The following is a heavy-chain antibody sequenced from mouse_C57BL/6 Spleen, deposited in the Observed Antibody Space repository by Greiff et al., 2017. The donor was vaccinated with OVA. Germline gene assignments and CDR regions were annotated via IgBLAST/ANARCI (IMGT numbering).Heavy chain of an antibody. V-gene: IGHV1-54*01. CDR1: GYAFTNYL. CDR3: ARGGAYYFDY. Sequence: VQLQQSGAELVRPGTSVKVSCKASGYAFTNYLIEWVKQRPGQGLEWIGVINPGSGGTNYNEKFKGKATLTADKSSSTAYMQLSSLTSEDSAVYFCARGGAYYFDYGGQGTTLTVSS. J-gene: IGHJ2*01. CDR2: INPGSGGT.